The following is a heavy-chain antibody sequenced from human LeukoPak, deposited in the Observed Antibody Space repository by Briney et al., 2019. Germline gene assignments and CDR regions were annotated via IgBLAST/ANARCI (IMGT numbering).Heavy chain of an antibody. CDR1: GFTFSSYV. J-gene: IGHJ4*02. CDR2: ISGPGGGT. CDR3: VRDGQGSTPLDY. Sequence: GGSLRLSCAASGFTFSSYVMSWVRQAPGKGLEWVSAISGPGGGTYYADSVKGRFTISRDNAKNTLYLQMNSLRAEDTAVYFCVRDGQGSTPLDYWGQGTLVTVSS. V-gene: IGHV3-23*01. D-gene: IGHD2-15*01.